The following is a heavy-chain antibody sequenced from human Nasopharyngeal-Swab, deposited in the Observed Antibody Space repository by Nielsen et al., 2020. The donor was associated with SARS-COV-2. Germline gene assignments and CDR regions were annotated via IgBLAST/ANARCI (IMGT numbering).Heavy chain of an antibody. D-gene: IGHD6-13*01. J-gene: IGHJ4*02. V-gene: IGHV3-23*01. CDR1: GFTFSSYA. CDR3: AKDARMAAAGTRYY. Sequence: GGSLRLSCAASGFTFSSYAMSWVRQAPGKVLEWVSAISGSGDNTDYSDSVKGRFTISRDNSKNTLYLQMTSLRGEDTAVYYCAKDARMAAAGTRYYWGQGILVTVSS. CDR2: ISGSGDNT.